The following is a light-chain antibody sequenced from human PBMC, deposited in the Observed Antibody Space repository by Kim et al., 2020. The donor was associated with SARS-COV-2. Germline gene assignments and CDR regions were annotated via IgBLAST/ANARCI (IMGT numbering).Light chain of an antibody. J-gene: IGKJ1*01. CDR1: QAISND. CDR3: QKYNGAPWT. V-gene: IGKV1-27*01. Sequence: ASVGDRVTITCRASQAISNDLAWYQQKPGKVPNLLSYGASALQSAVPSRFSGSGSGTDFTLTISSLQPEDVAIYYCQKYNGAPWTFGQGTKVDIK. CDR2: GAS.